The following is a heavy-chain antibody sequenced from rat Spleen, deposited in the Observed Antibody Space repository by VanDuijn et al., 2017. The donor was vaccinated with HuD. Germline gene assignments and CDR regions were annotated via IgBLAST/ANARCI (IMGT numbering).Heavy chain of an antibody. Sequence: QVQLKESGPGLVQPSQTLSLTCTVSGFSLTSNGVSWVRQPPGKGLEWIAAISTGGNTYDNSGLKSRLGISRDTSKSQVFLKMNSLQTEDTAIYFCVRERVPGFAFYFDYWGQGVMVTVSS. J-gene: IGHJ2*01. CDR1: GFSLTSNG. CDR3: VRERVPGFAFYFDY. V-gene: IGHV2S12*01. D-gene: IGHD1-4*01. CDR2: ISTGGNT.